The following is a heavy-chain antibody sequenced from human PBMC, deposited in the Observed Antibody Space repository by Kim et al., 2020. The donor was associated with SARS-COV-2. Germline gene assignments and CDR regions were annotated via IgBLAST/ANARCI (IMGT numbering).Heavy chain of an antibody. CDR3: ARGAAYYDNLIGYTSPSYYYGMDV. V-gene: IGHV1-18*01. D-gene: IGHD3-9*01. Sequence: ASVKVSCKASGYTFTSYGISWVRQAPGQGLEWMGWISTYNGNTNYAQKLQGRVTMTTDTSTSTAYMELRSLRSDDTAVYYCARGAAYYDNLIGYTSPSYYYGMDVWGQGTTVTVSS. CDR2: ISTYNGNT. J-gene: IGHJ6*02. CDR1: GYTFTSYG.